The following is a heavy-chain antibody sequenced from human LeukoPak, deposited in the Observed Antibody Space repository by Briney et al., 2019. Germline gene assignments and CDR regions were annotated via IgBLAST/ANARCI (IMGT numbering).Heavy chain of an antibody. V-gene: IGHV3-20*04. CDR2: INWSGGNT. Sequence: TGGSLRLSCAASGFTLDEYGMRWVRPAPRRGVEWVSGINWSGGNTGYADSVKGRFTISRDNAKNSLYLQMNSLRAEDTGVYYCVRVRRDGSNFDFWGQGTLVTVSS. CDR3: VRVRRDGSNFDF. J-gene: IGHJ4*02. D-gene: IGHD5-24*01. CDR1: GFTLDEYG.